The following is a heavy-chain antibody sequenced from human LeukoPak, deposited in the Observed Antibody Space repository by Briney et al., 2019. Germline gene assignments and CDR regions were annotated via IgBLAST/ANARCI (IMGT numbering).Heavy chain of an antibody. D-gene: IGHD2-2*03. CDR1: GFTFSSYG. CDR2: IWYDGSNK. CDR3: ARDGYCSSTSCYIVPNYYYYGTDV. Sequence: GGSLRLSCAASGFTFSSYGMHWVRQAPGKGLEWVAVIWYDGSNKYYADSVKGRFTISRDNSKNTLYLQMNSLRAEDTAVYYCARDGYCSSTSCYIVPNYYYYGTDVWGQGTTVTVSS. J-gene: IGHJ6*02. V-gene: IGHV3-33*01.